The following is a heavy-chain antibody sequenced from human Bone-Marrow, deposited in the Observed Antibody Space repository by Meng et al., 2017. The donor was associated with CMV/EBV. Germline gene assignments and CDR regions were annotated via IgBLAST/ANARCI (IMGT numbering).Heavy chain of an antibody. Sequence: LSCAASGFTFSSYAMHWVRQAPGKGLEWVAVISYDGSNKYYADSVKGRFTISRDNSKNTLYLQMNSLRAEDTAVYYCAGGTAAQYFDYWGQGTLVTVSS. CDR3: AGGTAAQYFDY. J-gene: IGHJ4*02. V-gene: IGHV3-30*04. D-gene: IGHD6-25*01. CDR1: GFTFSSYA. CDR2: ISYDGSNK.